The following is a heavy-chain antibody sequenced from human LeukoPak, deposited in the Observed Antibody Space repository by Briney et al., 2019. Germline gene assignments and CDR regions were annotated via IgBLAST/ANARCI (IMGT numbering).Heavy chain of an antibody. Sequence: GRSLRLSCAASGFTFSSYGMHWVRQAPGKGLEWVAVISYDGSNKYYADSVKGRFTISRDNSKNTLYLQMNSLRAEDTAVYYCVRKPPITPGSYYFDYWGQGTLVTVSS. CDR2: ISYDGSNK. J-gene: IGHJ4*02. CDR3: VRKPPITPGSYYFDY. D-gene: IGHD1-14*01. CDR1: GFTFSSYG. V-gene: IGHV3-30*03.